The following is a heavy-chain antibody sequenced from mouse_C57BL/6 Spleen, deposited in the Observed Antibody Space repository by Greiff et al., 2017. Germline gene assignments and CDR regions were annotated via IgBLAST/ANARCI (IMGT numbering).Heavy chain of an antibody. CDR1: GYTFTSYW. Sequence: QVQLKQPGAELVKPGASVKMSCKASGYTFTSYWITWVKQRPGQGLEWIGDIYPGSGSTNYNEKFKGKATLTVNKSSSTAYMELRSLTSEDSAVYYCARSGYYGNHYFDYWGQGTTLTVSS. V-gene: IGHV1-55*01. D-gene: IGHD2-1*01. J-gene: IGHJ2*01. CDR2: IYPGSGST. CDR3: ARSGYYGNHYFDY.